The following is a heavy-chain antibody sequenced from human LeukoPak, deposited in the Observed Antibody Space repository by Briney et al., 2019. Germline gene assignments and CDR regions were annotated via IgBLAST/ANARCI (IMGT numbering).Heavy chain of an antibody. CDR1: GYSFRNYG. V-gene: IGHV1-3*01. CDR3: ARDHRTESDGYYFVNELWYFDL. Sequence: ASVKVSCKASGYSFRNYGMHWVRQAPGQRLEWMGWINPTDEKTKYSEKFQGRVTISRDTGASTVYMELSSLRSEDTAVYYCARDHRTESDGYYFVNELWYFDLWGRGTLVTVSS. J-gene: IGHJ2*01. D-gene: IGHD3-22*01. CDR2: INPTDEKT.